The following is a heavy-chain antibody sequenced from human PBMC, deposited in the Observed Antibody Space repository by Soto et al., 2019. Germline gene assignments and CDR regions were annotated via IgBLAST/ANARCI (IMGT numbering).Heavy chain of an antibody. Sequence: SEPLSHTCNLSVGSISSCDNHWSWSRETTGKGLEWIAYIYYSGGTYYNPSLESRVTISLDTSKNQFSLKLSSLRSEDTAVYYCVRRHVSATGIDWFDPWGQGTLVTVSS. D-gene: IGHD6-13*01. J-gene: IGHJ5*02. V-gene: IGHV4-30-4*02. CDR2: IYYSGGT. CDR3: VRRHVSATGIDWFDP. CDR1: VGSISSCDNH.